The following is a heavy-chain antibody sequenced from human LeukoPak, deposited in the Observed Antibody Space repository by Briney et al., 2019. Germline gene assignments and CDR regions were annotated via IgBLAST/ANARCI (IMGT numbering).Heavy chain of an antibody. CDR1: GFTFSTYW. V-gene: IGHV3-74*01. CDR3: ARGPIQDSGRYYVGDY. Sequence: GGSPRLSCAASGFTFSTYWMHWVRQAPGKGLVWVSRINSDGSSTNYADSVKGRFTISRDNAKNTLYLQMNSLRAEDTAVYYCARGPIQDSGRYYVGDYWGQGTLVTVSS. J-gene: IGHJ4*02. CDR2: INSDGSST. D-gene: IGHD1-26*01.